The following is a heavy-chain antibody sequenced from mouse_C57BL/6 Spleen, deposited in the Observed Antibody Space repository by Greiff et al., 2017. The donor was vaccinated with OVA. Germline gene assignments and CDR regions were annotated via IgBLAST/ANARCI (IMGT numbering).Heavy chain of an antibody. CDR1: GYTFTSYW. CDR3: ARCSYGSSYVGAMDY. Sequence: VQLQQPGAELVKPGASVKLSCKASGYTFTSYWMQWVKQRPGQGLEWIGEIDPSDSYTNYNQKFKGKATLTVDTSSSTAYMQLSSLTSEDSAVYYCARCSYGSSYVGAMDYWGQGTSVTVSS. D-gene: IGHD1-1*01. V-gene: IGHV1-50*01. J-gene: IGHJ4*01. CDR2: IDPSDSYT.